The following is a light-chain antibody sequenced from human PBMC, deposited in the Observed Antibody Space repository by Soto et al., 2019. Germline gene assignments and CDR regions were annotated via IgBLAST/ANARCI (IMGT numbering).Light chain of an antibody. Sequence: VLTQSPGTLSLSPGERTTLSCRASQSVSSNFLDWYQQKPGQAPRLLIYGASSRATGIPDRFSGSGSGTDFTLTISRLEPEDFAVYYCQQYETSPRTFGQGTKVEI. J-gene: IGKJ1*01. CDR1: QSVSSNF. CDR3: QQYETSPRT. CDR2: GAS. V-gene: IGKV3-20*01.